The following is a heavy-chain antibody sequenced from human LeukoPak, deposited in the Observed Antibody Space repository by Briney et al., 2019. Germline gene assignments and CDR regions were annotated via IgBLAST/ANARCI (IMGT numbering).Heavy chain of an antibody. CDR3: ARSRDKVVDAFDI. D-gene: IGHD2-15*01. CDR2: MNPNSGGT. V-gene: IGHV1-2*02. CDR1: GYTFTGYY. J-gene: IGHJ3*02. Sequence: GASVKVSCKASGYTFTGYYIHWVRQAPGQGLEWMGWMNPNSGGTDLPQKFQGRVTMTRDTSISTAYMDLRRLRSDDTAVYYCARSRDKVVDAFDIWGQGTMVTVSS.